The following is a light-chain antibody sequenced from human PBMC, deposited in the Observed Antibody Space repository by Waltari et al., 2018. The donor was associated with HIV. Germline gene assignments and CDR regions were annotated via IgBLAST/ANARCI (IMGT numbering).Light chain of an antibody. Sequence: VVMTQSPATLSVSPGESATLSCRASQSVSTNLAWYQQKPGQGPRLLIYGASTRATGIPARFSGSGSGTDFTLTISSLQSEDFTVYYCQQYNNWPWTFGQGTKVEIK. J-gene: IGKJ1*01. CDR1: QSVSTN. CDR2: GAS. CDR3: QQYNNWPWT. V-gene: IGKV3-15*01.